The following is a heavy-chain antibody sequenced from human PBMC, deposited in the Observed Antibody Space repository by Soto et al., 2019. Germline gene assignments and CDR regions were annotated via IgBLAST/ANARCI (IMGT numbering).Heavy chain of an antibody. J-gene: IGHJ6*02. CDR3: ARSSNRYYDYYGMDV. CDR1: GYIFTSYC. Sequence: GESLKISCKGSGYIFTSYCIVWVRQMPGKGLEWMGIIYPGDSDTRYSPSFQGQVTISADKSISTAYPQWSSLKASDTAMYHCARSSNRYYDYYGMDVWGQLTAVTVSS. V-gene: IGHV5-51*01. CDR2: IYPGDSDT. D-gene: IGHD6-13*01.